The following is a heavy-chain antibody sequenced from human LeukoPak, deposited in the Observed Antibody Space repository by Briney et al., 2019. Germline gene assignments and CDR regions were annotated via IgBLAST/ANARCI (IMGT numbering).Heavy chain of an antibody. D-gene: IGHD2-21*02. Sequence: SQTLSLTCDIDGDRVSNNRAAWNWIRQSPSRGLEWLGRTYYRSRWYNDYALSVKTRITINADTSKNRISLQLHSVTLEDTAVYYCASSARGDALYNWFDPWGQGTLVTVSS. CDR3: ASSARGDALYNWFDP. V-gene: IGHV6-1*01. J-gene: IGHJ5*02. CDR2: TYYRSRWYN. CDR1: GDRVSNNRAA.